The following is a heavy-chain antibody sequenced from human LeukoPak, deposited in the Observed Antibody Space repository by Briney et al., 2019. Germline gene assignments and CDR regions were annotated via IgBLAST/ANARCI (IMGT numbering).Heavy chain of an antibody. Sequence: SETLSLTCTVSGGSISSGDYYWGWIRQPPGKGLEWIGSIYYSGSTYYNPSLKSRVTISVDTSKNQFSLKLSSVTAADTAVYYCARVGDDYGDYVDIWGQGTMVTVSS. CDR2: IYYSGST. V-gene: IGHV4-39*07. CDR1: GGSISSGDYY. D-gene: IGHD4-17*01. J-gene: IGHJ3*02. CDR3: ARVGDDYGDYVDI.